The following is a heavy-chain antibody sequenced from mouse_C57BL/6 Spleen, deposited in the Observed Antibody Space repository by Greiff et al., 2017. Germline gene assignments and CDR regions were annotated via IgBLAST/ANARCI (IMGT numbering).Heavy chain of an antibody. CDR1: GYTFTDYE. CDR3: AREHSNYGYFDV. CDR2: IDPETGGT. J-gene: IGHJ1*03. Sequence: QVQLKQSGAELVRPGASVTLSCKASGYTFTDYEMHWVKQTPVHGLEWIGAIDPETGGTAYNQKFKGKAILTADKSSSTAYMELRSLTSEDSAVYYCAREHSNYGYFDVWGTGATVTVSS. D-gene: IGHD2-5*01. V-gene: IGHV1-15*01.